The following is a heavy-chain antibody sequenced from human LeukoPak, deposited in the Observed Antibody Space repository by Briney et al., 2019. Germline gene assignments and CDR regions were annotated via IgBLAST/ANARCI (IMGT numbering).Heavy chain of an antibody. CDR1: GGSISSYY. V-gene: IGHV4-59*12. D-gene: IGHD3-9*01. CDR2: IYYSGST. CDR3: ARVRYDILTGIDY. J-gene: IGHJ4*02. Sequence: SETLSLTCTVSGGSISSYYFSWIRQPPGKGLEWIGYIYYSGSTHYNPSLKSRVTISVDTSKNQFSLKLSSVTAADTAVYYCARVRYDILTGIDYWGQGTLVTVSS.